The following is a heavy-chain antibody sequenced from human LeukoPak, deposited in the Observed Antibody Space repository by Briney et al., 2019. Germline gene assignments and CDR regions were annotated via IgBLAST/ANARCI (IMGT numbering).Heavy chain of an antibody. J-gene: IGHJ6*02. CDR1: GYTLTELS. D-gene: IGHD1-1*01. Sequence: ASVKVSCEVSGYTLTELSMHWVRQAPGKGLEWMGGFDPEDGETIYAQKFQGRVTMTEDTSTDTAYMELSSLRSEDTAVYYCATVETGTTLNYYGMDVWGQGTTVTVSS. CDR3: ATVETGTTLNYYGMDV. V-gene: IGHV1-24*01. CDR2: FDPEDGET.